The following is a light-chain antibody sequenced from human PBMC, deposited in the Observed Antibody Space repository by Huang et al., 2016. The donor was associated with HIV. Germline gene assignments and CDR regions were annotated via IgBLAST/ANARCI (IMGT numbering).Light chain of an antibody. CDR3: QQYHSTPIYS. J-gene: IGKJ2*03. V-gene: IGKV1-NL1*01. CDR2: AAS. CDR1: QAISNS. Sequence: DMQMTQSPSSLSASVGDTVTITCRASQAISNSVAWYQQRPGKAPKLLLFAASRLEDRVPARFSGSGSGTDYTLTISSLQPEDFATYDYQQYHSTPIYSFGQGTKLEIK.